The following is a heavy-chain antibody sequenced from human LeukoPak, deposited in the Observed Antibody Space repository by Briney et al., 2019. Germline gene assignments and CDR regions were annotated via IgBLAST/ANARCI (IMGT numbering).Heavy chain of an antibody. CDR2: IHTNTGDP. CDR3: ARERLNLAYCGGDCYSDDYYYGMDV. D-gene: IGHD2-21*02. J-gene: IGHJ6*02. Sequence: ASVKVSCKASGYSFTSDAMNWVRQAPGQGLEFMGRIHTNTGDPTYARGFTGRFVFSLDTSVSTAYLQISSLKAEDTAVYYCARERLNLAYCGGDCYSDDYYYGMDVWGQGTTVTVSS. CDR1: GYSFTSDA. V-gene: IGHV7-4-1*02.